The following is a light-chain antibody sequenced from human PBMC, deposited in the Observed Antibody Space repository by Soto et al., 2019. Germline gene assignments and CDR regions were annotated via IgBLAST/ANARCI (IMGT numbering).Light chain of an antibody. CDR2: DAS. V-gene: IGKV1-33*01. J-gene: IGKJ4*01. CDR3: QQYDNLPLT. Sequence: DIQMTQSPSPLSASVGARVIITCQANQDISNYLNLYQQKPGKAPKLLIYDASNLETGVPSRFSGSGSGTDFTFTISSLQPEDIATYYCQQYDNLPLTFGGGTKVDI. CDR1: QDISNY.